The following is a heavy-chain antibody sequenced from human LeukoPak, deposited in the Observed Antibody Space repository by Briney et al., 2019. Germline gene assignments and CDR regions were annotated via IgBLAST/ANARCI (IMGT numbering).Heavy chain of an antibody. J-gene: IGHJ6*02. D-gene: IGHD1-26*01. Sequence: SETLSLTCTVSGGSISSYYWSWIRQPPGKGLEWIGYMYYSGRTNYNPSLKSRVTISVDTSKNQFSLKLSSVTAADTAVYYCARTFSESYYYYGMDVWGQGTTVIVSS. CDR1: GGSISSYY. CDR2: MYYSGRT. CDR3: ARTFSESYYYYGMDV. V-gene: IGHV4-59*01.